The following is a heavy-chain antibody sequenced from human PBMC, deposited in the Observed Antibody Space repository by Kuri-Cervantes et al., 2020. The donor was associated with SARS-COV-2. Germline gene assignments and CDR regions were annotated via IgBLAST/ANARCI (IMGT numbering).Heavy chain of an antibody. Sequence: GESLKISCAASGFTFSGYSMNWVRQAPGKGLEWVASISSSSSYIYYADSVKGRFTISRDNAKNSLYLQMNSLRAEDTAVYYCARVHSYGPQDDYYYGMDFWGQGTTVTVSS. CDR1: GFTFSGYS. D-gene: IGHD5-18*01. J-gene: IGHJ6*02. V-gene: IGHV3-21*01. CDR3: ARVHSYGPQDDYYYGMDF. CDR2: ISSSSSYI.